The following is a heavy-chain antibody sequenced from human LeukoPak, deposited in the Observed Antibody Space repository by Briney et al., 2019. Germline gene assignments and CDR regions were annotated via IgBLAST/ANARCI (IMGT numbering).Heavy chain of an antibody. CDR3: ARDRVVAALSGMDV. Sequence: PSETLSLTCTVSGYSISNGYYWSWIRPPPGKGLEWIGYIYYSGSTNYNPSLKSRVTISVDTSKNQFSLKLSSVTAADTAVYYCARDRVVAALSGMDVWGQGTTVTVSS. J-gene: IGHJ6*02. CDR1: GYSISNGYY. CDR2: IYYSGST. V-gene: IGHV4-61*01. D-gene: IGHD2-15*01.